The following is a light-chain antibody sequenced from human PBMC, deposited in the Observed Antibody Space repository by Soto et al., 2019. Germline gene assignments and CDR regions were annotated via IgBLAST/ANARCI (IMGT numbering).Light chain of an antibody. CDR1: SSNIGSNY. Sequence: QSVLTQPPSASGTPGRRVTISCSGSSSNIGSNYVYWYQQVPGTAPKLLIYRNNQRPSGVPDRFSGSKSGTSASLAISGLRSEDEADYYCAGWDDSLSGVVFGGGTKLTVL. J-gene: IGLJ2*01. CDR2: RNN. V-gene: IGLV1-47*01. CDR3: AGWDDSLSGVV.